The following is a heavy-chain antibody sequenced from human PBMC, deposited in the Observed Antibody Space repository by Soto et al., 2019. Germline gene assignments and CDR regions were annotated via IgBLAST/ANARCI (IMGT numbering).Heavy chain of an antibody. CDR1: GFTFSDYY. V-gene: IGHV3-11*06. Sequence: QVQLVESGGGLVKPGGSLRLSCAASGFTFSDYYMSWIRQAPGKGLEWVSYIIDSGTYTEYADSVKGRFTISRDNAKKSMYLQMNSLRAADTAVYYCARGYSNGWYGHDSWGQGTLVTVSS. CDR3: ARGYSNGWYGHDS. D-gene: IGHD6-13*01. CDR2: IIDSGTYT. J-gene: IGHJ4*02.